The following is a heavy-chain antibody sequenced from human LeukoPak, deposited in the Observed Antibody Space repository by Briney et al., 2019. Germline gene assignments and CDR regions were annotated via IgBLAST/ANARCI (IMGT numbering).Heavy chain of an antibody. D-gene: IGHD3-22*01. J-gene: IGHJ4*02. CDR1: GGSISSYY. CDR2: IYYSGST. Sequence: SETLSLTCTVSGGSISSYYWSWIRQPPGKGLEWIGYIYYSGSTNYNPSLKRRVTISVDTSKNQFSLKLSSVTAADTAVYYCARTSKKYYYDSSGYYFDYWGQGTLVTVSS. V-gene: IGHV4-59*01. CDR3: ARTSKKYYYDSSGYYFDY.